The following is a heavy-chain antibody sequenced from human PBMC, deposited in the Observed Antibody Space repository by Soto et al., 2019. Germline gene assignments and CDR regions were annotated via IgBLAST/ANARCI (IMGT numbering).Heavy chain of an antibody. V-gene: IGHV4-59*08. CDR2: IYYSGST. CDR3: ARHGPIAAAGTVFDY. CDR1: GGSISNYY. D-gene: IGHD6-13*01. Sequence: QVQLQESGPGLVKPSETLSLTCTVSGGSISNYYWSWIRQPPGKGLEWIGYIYYSGSTRYNPSLTSRVTISVDTSKHQFSLQLSSVTAADTAVYYCARHGPIAAAGTVFDYWGQGTLVTVSS. J-gene: IGHJ4*02.